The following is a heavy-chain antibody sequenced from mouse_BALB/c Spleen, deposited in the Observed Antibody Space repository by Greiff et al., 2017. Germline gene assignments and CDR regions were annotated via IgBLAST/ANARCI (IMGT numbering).Heavy chain of an antibody. CDR2: IDPENGGT. CDR3: NGGGYYFDD. CDR1: GFTINDYY. Sequence: EVQLQQSGAELVRSGASVKLSCTASGFTINDYYMHWVKQRPEQGLEWIGWIDPENGGTDYAPKFQGKATMTADTSSNTAYLQLISLTSEDTAVYDCNGGGYYFDDWGQGTTLTVSS. V-gene: IGHV14-4*02. J-gene: IGHJ2*01.